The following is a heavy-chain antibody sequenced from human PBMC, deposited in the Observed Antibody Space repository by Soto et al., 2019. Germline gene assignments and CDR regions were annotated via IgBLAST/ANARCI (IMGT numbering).Heavy chain of an antibody. CDR3: ARDRKRYYYDSSGYSRYYYYGMDV. Sequence: ASVKVSCKASGYTFTSYYMHWVRQAPGQGLEWMGWINPNSGGTNYAQKFQGWVTMTRDTSISTAYMELSRLRSDDTAVYYCARDRKRYYYDSSGYSRYYYYGMDVWGQGTTVTVSS. D-gene: IGHD3-22*01. CDR1: GYTFTSYY. CDR2: INPNSGGT. V-gene: IGHV1-2*04. J-gene: IGHJ6*02.